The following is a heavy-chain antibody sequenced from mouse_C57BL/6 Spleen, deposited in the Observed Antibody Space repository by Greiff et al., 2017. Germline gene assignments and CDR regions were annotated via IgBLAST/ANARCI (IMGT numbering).Heavy chain of an antibody. CDR2: IYPGDGDT. Sequence: QVQLQQSGAELVKPGASVKISCKASGYAFSSYWMNWVKQRPGKGLEWIGQIYPGDGDTNYNGKFKGKATLTADKSSSTAYMQLSSLTSEDSAVYFCARREDYYYGSSLAWFAYWGQGTLVTVSA. D-gene: IGHD1-1*01. CDR1: GYAFSSYW. CDR3: ARREDYYYGSSLAWFAY. V-gene: IGHV1-80*01. J-gene: IGHJ3*01.